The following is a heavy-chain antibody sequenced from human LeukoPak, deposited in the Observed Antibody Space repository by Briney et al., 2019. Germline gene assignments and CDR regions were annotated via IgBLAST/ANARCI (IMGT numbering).Heavy chain of an antibody. CDR3: ARGDYYGSGNYYKKTVDF. CDR2: ISAYNGNA. Sequence: GASVKVSCKASGYTFTSYGISWVRQAPGQGLEWMGWISAYNGNADYAQKFQGRVTMTTDTSTSTAYMELRSLRSDDTAVYFCARGDYYGSGNYYKKTVDFWGQGTLVTVSS. V-gene: IGHV1-18*01. J-gene: IGHJ4*02. CDR1: GYTFTSYG. D-gene: IGHD3-10*01.